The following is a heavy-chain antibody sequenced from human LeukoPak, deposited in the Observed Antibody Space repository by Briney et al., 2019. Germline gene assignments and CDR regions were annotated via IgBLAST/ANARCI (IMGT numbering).Heavy chain of an antibody. V-gene: IGHV3-7*05. Sequence: GGSLRLSCAASGFAFSRYWMSWVRQAPGKGLEWVANIKEDGSEKYYVDSVKGRFTISRDNAKNSLYLQVNSLSPEDTAVYYCARDLGAQTMVFFDPWGQGTLVTVSS. CDR2: IKEDGSEK. J-gene: IGHJ5*02. D-gene: IGHD4/OR15-4a*01. CDR3: ARDLGAQTMVFFDP. CDR1: GFAFSRYW.